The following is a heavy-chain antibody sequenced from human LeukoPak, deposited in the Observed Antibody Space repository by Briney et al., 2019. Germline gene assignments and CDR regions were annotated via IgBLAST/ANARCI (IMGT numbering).Heavy chain of an antibody. Sequence: GASVKVSCKASGYTFTSYHISWVGQATGQGLEWMGWMNPNGGDTGYAQKFQGRVTMTRNASISTAYMEMSSLRSDDTGVFYCARGGRYSSAWYDYWGQGTLVTVSS. CDR1: GYTFTSYH. J-gene: IGHJ4*02. V-gene: IGHV1-8*01. D-gene: IGHD6-19*01. CDR2: MNPNGGDT. CDR3: ARGGRYSSAWYDY.